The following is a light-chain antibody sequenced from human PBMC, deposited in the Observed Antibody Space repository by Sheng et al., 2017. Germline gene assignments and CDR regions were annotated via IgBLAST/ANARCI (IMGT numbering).Light chain of an antibody. J-gene: IGKJ3*01. CDR2: DAS. CDR1: QDLNNR. CDR3: HQYDDFPFT. Sequence: DIQMTQSPSSLSASVGDRVTITCQASQDLNNRLNWYQQKPGKAPKLLIYDASNLETGVPSRFSGSGXGTSFTXTISSLQPEDIASYYCHQYDDFPFTFGPGTKVDIK. V-gene: IGKV1-33*01.